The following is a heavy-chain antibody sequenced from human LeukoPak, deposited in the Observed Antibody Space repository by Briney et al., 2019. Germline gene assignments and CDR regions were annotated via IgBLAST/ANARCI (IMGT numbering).Heavy chain of an antibody. D-gene: IGHD3-22*01. J-gene: IGHJ1*01. CDR3: ARGLYYYDSSGYPTTAEYFQH. CDR2: IIPIFGTA. CDR1: GGTFSSYA. V-gene: IGHV1-69*05. Sequence: WPSVKVSCKASGGTFSSYAISWVRQAPGQGLEWMGGIIPIFGTANYAQKFQGRVTITTDESTSTAYMELSSLRSEDTAVHYCARGLYYYDSSGYPTTAEYFQHWGQGTLVTVSS.